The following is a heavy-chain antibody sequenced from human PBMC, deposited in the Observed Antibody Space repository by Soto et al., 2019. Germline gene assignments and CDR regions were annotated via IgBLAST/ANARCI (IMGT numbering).Heavy chain of an antibody. CDR3: AREVDYGENWFDP. CDR1: GDSISSYY. Sequence: SQPLSLTCTVSGDSISSYYWSWIRQPPGKGLEWIGYIYYSGSTKYNPSLKSRVTISVDTSKNQFSLKLSSVTAADTAVYYCAREVDYGENWFDPWGQGTLVTVSS. J-gene: IGHJ5*02. D-gene: IGHD4-17*01. V-gene: IGHV4-59*01. CDR2: IYYSGST.